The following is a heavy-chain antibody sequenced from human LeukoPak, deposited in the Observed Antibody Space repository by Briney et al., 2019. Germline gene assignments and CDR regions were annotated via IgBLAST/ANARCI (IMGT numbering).Heavy chain of an antibody. J-gene: IGHJ4*02. Sequence: GGSLRLSCAASGFTFSSYSMNWVRRAPGKGLEWVANIKQDGTEEYYVDSVRGRFSISKDNAKNSLYLQMNSLRAEDTAVYYCARDPCHGALDYWGQGALVTVSS. CDR2: IKQDGTEE. D-gene: IGHD2-2*01. CDR1: GFTFSSYS. CDR3: ARDPCHGALDY. V-gene: IGHV3-7*03.